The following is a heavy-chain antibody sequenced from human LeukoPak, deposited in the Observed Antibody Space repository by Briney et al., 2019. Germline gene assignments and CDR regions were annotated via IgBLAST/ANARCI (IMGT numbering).Heavy chain of an antibody. D-gene: IGHD3-10*01. CDR3: AREGGSGVKSIYYYYYMDV. V-gene: IGHV1-18*04. CDR2: INPNSGNT. J-gene: IGHJ6*03. Sequence: ASVKVSCKASGYTFTGYYMHWVRQAPGQGLEWMGWINPNSGNTNYAQKLQGRVTMTTDTSTSTAYMELRSLRSDDTAVYYCAREGGSGVKSIYYYYYMDVWGKGTTVTISS. CDR1: GYTFTGYY.